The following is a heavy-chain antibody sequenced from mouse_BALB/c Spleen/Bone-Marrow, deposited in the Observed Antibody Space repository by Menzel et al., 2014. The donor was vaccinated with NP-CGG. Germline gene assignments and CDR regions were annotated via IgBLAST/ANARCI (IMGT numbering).Heavy chain of an antibody. J-gene: IGHJ3*01. D-gene: IGHD4-1*01. CDR1: GYTFTNYW. V-gene: IGHV1-7*01. CDR3: ARYWDAY. CDR2: IDPNTYYT. Sequence: VQLQESRAELAKPGASMKMSCKASGYTFTNYWMHWVKQRPGQGLEWIGYIDPNTYYTRYNQKFKDKATLTADKSSSTAYLQLSSLTSEDSAVYYCARYWDAYWGQGTLVTVSA.